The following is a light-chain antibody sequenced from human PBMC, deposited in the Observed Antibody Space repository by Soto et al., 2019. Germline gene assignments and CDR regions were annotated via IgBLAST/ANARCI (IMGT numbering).Light chain of an antibody. J-gene: IGKJ4*01. V-gene: IGKV3-20*01. CDR2: GAS. CDR3: QQYGSSPLT. CDR1: QSVSSSY. Sequence: EIVLTQSPGTLSLSPGARATLSCRASQSVSSSYLAWYQQKPGQAPSLLIYGASSRATGIPDTFSGVGSGSDFTLTISRLEPDDFAVYFCQQYGSSPLTFGGGTKVEIK.